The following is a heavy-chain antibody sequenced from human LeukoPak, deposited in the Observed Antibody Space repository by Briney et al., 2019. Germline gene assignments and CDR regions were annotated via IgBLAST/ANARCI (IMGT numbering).Heavy chain of an antibody. CDR1: GFTFSSYG. Sequence: PGGSPRLSCAASGFTFSSYGMHWVRQAPGKGLEWVAVISYDGSNKYYADSVKGRFTISRDNSKNTLYLQMNSLRAEDTAVYYCARDKYDSGSYYFDYWGQGTLVTVSS. V-gene: IGHV3-30*03. D-gene: IGHD1-26*01. CDR2: ISYDGSNK. J-gene: IGHJ4*02. CDR3: ARDKYDSGSYYFDY.